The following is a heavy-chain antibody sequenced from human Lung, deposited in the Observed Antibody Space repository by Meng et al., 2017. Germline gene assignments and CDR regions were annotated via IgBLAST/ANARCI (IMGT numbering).Heavy chain of an antibody. CDR1: GGSISRSNW. CDR2: IYHSGST. CDR3: ARGSITMVRGVSVFDP. Sequence: VQLQESGPRLGTPSGTLSLTCAVSGGSISRSNWWSWVRQPPGKGLEWIGEIYHSGSTNYNSSLKSRVTISVDKSKNQFSLKLSSVTAADTAVYYCARGSITMVRGVSVFDPWGQGTLVTVSS. V-gene: IGHV4-4*02. J-gene: IGHJ5*02. D-gene: IGHD3-10*01.